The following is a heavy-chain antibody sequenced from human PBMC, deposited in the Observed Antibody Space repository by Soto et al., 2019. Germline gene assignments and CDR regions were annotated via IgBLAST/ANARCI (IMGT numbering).Heavy chain of an antibody. CDR3: ARHESYRFFEWLLGSQRWFDP. D-gene: IGHD3-3*01. V-gene: IGHV4-39*01. J-gene: IGHJ5*02. CDR2: IYYSGST. Sequence: PSETLSLTCTVSGGSISSSSYYWGWIRQPPGKGLEWIGSIYYSGSTYYNPSLKSRVTISVDTSKNQFSLKLSSVTAADTAVYYCARHESYRFFEWLLGSQRWFDPWGQGTLVTVSS. CDR1: GGSISSSSYY.